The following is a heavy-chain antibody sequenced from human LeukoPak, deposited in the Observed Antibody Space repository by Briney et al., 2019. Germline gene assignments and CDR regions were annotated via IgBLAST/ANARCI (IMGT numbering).Heavy chain of an antibody. D-gene: IGHD3-22*01. CDR3: ARGPHYYDSSGYLYFDY. J-gene: IGHJ4*02. CDR1: GFTVSSNY. Sequence: PGGSPRLSCAASGFTVSSNYMSWVRQAPGKGLEWVSVIYSGGSTYYADSVKGRFTISRDNSKNTLYLQMNSLRAEDTAVYYCARGPHYYDSSGYLYFDYWGQGTLVTVSS. V-gene: IGHV3-53*01. CDR2: IYSGGST.